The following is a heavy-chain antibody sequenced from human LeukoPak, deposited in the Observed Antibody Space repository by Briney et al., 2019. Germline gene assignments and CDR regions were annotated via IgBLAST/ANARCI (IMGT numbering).Heavy chain of an antibody. CDR1: GFTFGDYA. CDR2: IRNKAYGGTT. CDR3: AKLAVDFWSGRTHFDY. Sequence: AGGSLRLSCTASGFTFGDYAMSWVRQAPGKGLEWVGFIRNKAYGGTTEYAASVKGRFTISRDDSKSIAYLQMNSLRAEDTAVYYCAKLAVDFWSGRTHFDYWGQGTLVTVSS. J-gene: IGHJ4*02. V-gene: IGHV3-49*04. D-gene: IGHD3-3*01.